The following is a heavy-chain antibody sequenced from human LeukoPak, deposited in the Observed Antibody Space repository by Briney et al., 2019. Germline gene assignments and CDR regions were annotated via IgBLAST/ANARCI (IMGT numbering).Heavy chain of an antibody. D-gene: IGHD3-16*01. CDR3: ARDLHPRLTGYFDY. CDR2: IYSGGST. CDR1: GFTVSSYY. Sequence: PGGSLRLSCVASGFTVSSYYVSWVRQAPGKGLEWVSVIYSGGSTYYADSVEGRFTVSRDNSKNTLHLEMRSLRAEDTAVYYCARDLHPRLTGYFDYWGQGTLVTVSS. J-gene: IGHJ4*02. V-gene: IGHV3-53*01.